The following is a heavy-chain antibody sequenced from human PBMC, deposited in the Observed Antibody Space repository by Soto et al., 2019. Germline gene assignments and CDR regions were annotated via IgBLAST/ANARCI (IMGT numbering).Heavy chain of an antibody. Sequence: QVQLQESGPGLVKPSETLSLTCTVSGGSVSSGSYYWNWIRQPPGKGLEGIGFIHYSGSTNYNPSLKSRVTISGDTSKKQFSLKLHSVTAADTAVYYCARYSSPEFDAFDIWGQGTMVTVSS. V-gene: IGHV4-61*01. CDR2: IHYSGST. J-gene: IGHJ3*02. CDR1: GGSVSSGSYY. CDR3: ARYSSPEFDAFDI. D-gene: IGHD6-13*01.